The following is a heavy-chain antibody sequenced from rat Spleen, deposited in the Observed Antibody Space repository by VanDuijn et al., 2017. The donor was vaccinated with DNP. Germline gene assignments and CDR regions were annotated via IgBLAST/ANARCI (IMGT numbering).Heavy chain of an antibody. V-gene: IGHV2-32*01. CDR2: MWSSGDT. Sequence: QVQLKESGPGLVQPSQTLSLTCTVSGFSLTSYSVNWIRQPPGKGLDWMGVMWSSGDTSYNSAHKSRLSISRDTSNSQVFLKVNSVQTEDTAMYFCARSLAAVAPTGAMDAWGQGTSVTVSS. J-gene: IGHJ4*01. CDR1: GFSLTSYS. CDR3: ARSLAAVAPTGAMDA. D-gene: IGHD1-3*01.